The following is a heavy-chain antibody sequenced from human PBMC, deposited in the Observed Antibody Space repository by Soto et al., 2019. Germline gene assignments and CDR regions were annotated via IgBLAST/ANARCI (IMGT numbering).Heavy chain of an antibody. Sequence: QVHLVESGGGVVQPGRSLRLSCVVSGFNFRSNAMHWVRQAPGKGLEWVAIISDDGSIEYYADSVKGRFTTSRDDSENPVFLQMNRLVFDNTAVYYGAKCLDTAIVALDYWGQGNLVTVSS. D-gene: IGHD5-18*01. V-gene: IGHV3-30-3*01. J-gene: IGHJ4*02. CDR3: AKCLDTAIVALDY. CDR1: GFNFRSNA. CDR2: ISDDGSIE.